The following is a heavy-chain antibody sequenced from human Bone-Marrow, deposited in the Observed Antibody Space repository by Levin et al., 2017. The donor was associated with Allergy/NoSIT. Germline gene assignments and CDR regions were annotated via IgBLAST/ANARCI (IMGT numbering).Heavy chain of an antibody. CDR1: GFTFSSYA. D-gene: IGHD6-6*01. V-gene: IGHV3-23*01. Sequence: GESLKISCAASGFTFSSYAMSWVRQAPGKGLEWVSAISGSGGSTYYADSVKGRFTISRDNSKNTLYLQMNSLRAEDTAVYYCAKDSLGSIAARFPLDYWGQGTLVTVSS. J-gene: IGHJ4*02. CDR3: AKDSLGSIAARFPLDY. CDR2: ISGSGGST.